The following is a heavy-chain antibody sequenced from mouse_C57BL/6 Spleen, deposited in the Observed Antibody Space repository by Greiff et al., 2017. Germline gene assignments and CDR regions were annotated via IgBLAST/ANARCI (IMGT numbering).Heavy chain of an antibody. J-gene: IGHJ4*01. CDR3: ARDYDYDLYYAMDY. CDR1: GFSLTSYA. D-gene: IGHD2-4*01. Sequence: VKLMESGPGLVAPSQSLSITCTVSGFSLTSYAISWVRQPPGKGLEWLGVIWTGGGTNYNSALKSRLSISKNNSKSQVFLKMNSLQTDDTARYYCARDYDYDLYYAMDYWGQGTSVTVSS. CDR2: IWTGGGT. V-gene: IGHV2-9-1*01.